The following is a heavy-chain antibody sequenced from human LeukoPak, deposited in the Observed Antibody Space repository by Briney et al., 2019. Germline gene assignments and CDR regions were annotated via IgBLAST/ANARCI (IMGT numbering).Heavy chain of an antibody. V-gene: IGHV4-4*07. CDR3: ARVPRTGSGVAVTGVDY. Sequence: SETLSLTCTVSGGSMNSDFWNWIRQPAGKGLEWIGRIYTTGSTNYNPSLKSRVTMSVDTSKNQFSLKLTSVTAADTAVYYCARVPRTGSGVAVTGVDYWGQGILVTVSS. CDR2: IYTTGST. CDR1: GGSMNSDF. J-gene: IGHJ4*02. D-gene: IGHD6-19*01.